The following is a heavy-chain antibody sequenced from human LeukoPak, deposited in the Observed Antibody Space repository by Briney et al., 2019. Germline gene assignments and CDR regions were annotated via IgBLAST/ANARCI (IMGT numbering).Heavy chain of an antibody. CDR2: ISGSGGST. Sequence: GGSLRLSCAASGFTFSSYAMSWVRQAPGKGLEWVSAISGSGGSTYYADSVKGRFTIFRDNSKNTLYLQMNGLRAEDTAVYYCAKDRIVVVAASRYDYWGQGTLVTVSS. J-gene: IGHJ4*02. CDR1: GFTFSSYA. D-gene: IGHD2-15*01. V-gene: IGHV3-23*01. CDR3: AKDRIVVVAASRYDY.